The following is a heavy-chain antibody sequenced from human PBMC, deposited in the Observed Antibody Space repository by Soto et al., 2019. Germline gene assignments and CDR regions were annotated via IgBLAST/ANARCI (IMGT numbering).Heavy chain of an antibody. V-gene: IGHV4-34*01. D-gene: IGHD6-19*01. CDR2: IKHSGSA. Sequence: SSETLSLTCAVYGESFSGYIWTWIRQTPGKGLQWIGQIKHSGSASYNPSLKSRVTISVHTSNSQFSLELSSVTAADTAVYYCARGLITGSHYSGGWYYFDSWGQGTQVTVSS. J-gene: IGHJ4*02. CDR1: GESFSGYI. CDR3: ARGLITGSHYSGGWYYFDS.